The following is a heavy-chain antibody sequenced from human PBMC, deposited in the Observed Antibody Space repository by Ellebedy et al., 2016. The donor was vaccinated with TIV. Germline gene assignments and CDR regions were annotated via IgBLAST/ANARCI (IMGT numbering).Heavy chain of an antibody. J-gene: IGHJ4*02. CDR2: ISVSGSYT. V-gene: IGHV3-23*01. Sequence: GGSLRLSXAAPASTFSSYAMNWVRQAPGKGLEWVSWISVSGSYTYYADSVKGRFIISRDNSKNTLYLQMSSLRVEDTARYYCARGGSNSVQGRTDTWGQGTLVTVAS. D-gene: IGHD4-11*01. CDR1: ASTFSSYA. CDR3: ARGGSNSVQGRTDT.